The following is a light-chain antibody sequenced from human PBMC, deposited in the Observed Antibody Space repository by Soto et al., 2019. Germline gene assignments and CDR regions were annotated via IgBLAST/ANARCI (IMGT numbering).Light chain of an antibody. CDR2: DAT. Sequence: EIVLTQSPACLSLSPGKRATLSCRASQSITFRLAWYQQKPGQAPRLLIYDATNRATGVPARFSGSGSGTDFTLTISSLELEDFAVYYCQHRYNWPPLTFGQGT. CDR1: QSITFR. V-gene: IGKV3-11*01. J-gene: IGKJ1*01. CDR3: QHRYNWPPLT.